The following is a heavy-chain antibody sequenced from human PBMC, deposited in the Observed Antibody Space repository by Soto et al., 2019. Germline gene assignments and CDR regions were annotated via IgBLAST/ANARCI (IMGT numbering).Heavy chain of an antibody. J-gene: IGHJ6*03. CDR3: ARLGGYCSSTGCASPNYHNNYSMDV. D-gene: IGHD2-2*01. CDR1: GGSISSYY. Sequence: SETLSLTCTVSGGSISSYYWSWIRQPPGKGLEWIGYIYYSGSTNYNPSLKSRVTISVDTSKNQFSLKLSSVTAADTAVYYCARLGGYCSSTGCASPNYHNNYSMDVWGKGTLVTVSS. V-gene: IGHV4-59*08. CDR2: IYYSGST.